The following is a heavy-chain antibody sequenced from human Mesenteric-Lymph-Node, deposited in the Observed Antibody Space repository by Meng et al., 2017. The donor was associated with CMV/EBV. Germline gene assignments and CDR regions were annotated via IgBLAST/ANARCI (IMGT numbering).Heavy chain of an antibody. CDR2: INAANGNT. V-gene: IGHV1-3*01. J-gene: IGHJ4*02. CDR1: GYTFTTYT. Sequence: CKASGYTFTTYTMHWVRQAPGQRLEWMGWINAANGNTQYSQKFRDRVTITRDTSANTAYMDLSSLRSKDTAVYYCARKASGWSLFDYWGQGTLVTVSS. D-gene: IGHD6-19*01. CDR3: ARKASGWSLFDY.